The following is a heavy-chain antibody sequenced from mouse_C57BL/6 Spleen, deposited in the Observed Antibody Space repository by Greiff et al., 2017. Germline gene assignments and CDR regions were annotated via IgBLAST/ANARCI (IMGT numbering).Heavy chain of an antibody. J-gene: IGHJ2*01. CDR2: ISSGGSYT. V-gene: IGHV5-6*01. Sequence: EVKVVESGGDLVKPGGSLKLSCAASGFTFSSYGMSWVRQTPDKRLEWVATISSGGSYTYYPDSVKGRFTISRDNAKNTLYLQMSSLKSEDTAMYYCARHFTTVAYYFDYWGQGTTLTVSS. CDR3: ARHFTTVAYYFDY. CDR1: GFTFSSYG. D-gene: IGHD1-1*01.